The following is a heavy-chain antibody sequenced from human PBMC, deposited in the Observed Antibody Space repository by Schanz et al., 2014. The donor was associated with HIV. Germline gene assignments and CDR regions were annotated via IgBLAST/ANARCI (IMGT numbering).Heavy chain of an antibody. Sequence: QVQLVESGGGVVQPGRSLRLYCAASGFTFSSYGMHWVRQAPGKGLEWVAVISYDGSNKYYADSVKGRFTISRDNSKNTLYLQMNSLRAEDTAVYYCAKDRITGTTGVPYYYYGMDVWGQGTTVTVSS. CDR2: ISYDGSNK. CDR1: GFTFSSYG. V-gene: IGHV3-30*18. D-gene: IGHD1-7*01. J-gene: IGHJ6*02. CDR3: AKDRITGTTGVPYYYYGMDV.